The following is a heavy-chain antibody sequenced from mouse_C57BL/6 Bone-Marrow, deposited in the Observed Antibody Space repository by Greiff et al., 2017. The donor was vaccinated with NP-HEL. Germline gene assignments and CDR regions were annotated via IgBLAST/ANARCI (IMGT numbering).Heavy chain of an antibody. CDR2: IYPSDSET. D-gene: IGHD2-2*01. CDR3: ARSPLYGYDDY. J-gene: IGHJ2*01. CDR1: GYTFTSYW. V-gene: IGHV1-61*01. Sequence: QVQLQQPGAELVRPGSSVKLSCKASGYTFTSYWMDWVKQRPGQGLEWIGNIYPSDSETHYNQKFKDKATLTVDKSSSTAYMQLSSLTSEDSAVYYCARSPLYGYDDYWGQGTTLTVSS.